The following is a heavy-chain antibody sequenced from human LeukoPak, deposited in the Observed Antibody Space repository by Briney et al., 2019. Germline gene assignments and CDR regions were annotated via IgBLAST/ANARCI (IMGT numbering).Heavy chain of an antibody. D-gene: IGHD2-2*01. Sequence: NRGESLKISCKGSGYSFTSYWIGWVRQMPGKGLEWMGIIYPGDSDTRYSPSFQSEVTISADKSISTAYLQWSSLKASDTAMYYCASQCSSTSCYGGGLDPWGQGTLVTVSS. CDR1: GYSFTSYW. J-gene: IGHJ5*02. CDR3: ASQCSSTSCYGGGLDP. CDR2: IYPGDSDT. V-gene: IGHV5-51*01.